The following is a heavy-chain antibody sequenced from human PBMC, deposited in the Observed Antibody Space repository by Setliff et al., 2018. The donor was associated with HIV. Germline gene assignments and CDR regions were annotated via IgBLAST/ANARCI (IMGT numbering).Heavy chain of an antibody. V-gene: IGHV3-21*01. D-gene: IGHD2-15*01. Sequence: PGGSLRLSCAASGFTFSSYAMSWVRQAPGKGLEWVSAISGSSSYIYYADSVKGRFTISRDNAKNSLYLQMNSLRAEDTAVYYCENPGWDCSVGSCYEGGGYWGQGTLVTSPQ. J-gene: IGHJ4*02. CDR3: ENPGWDCSVGSCYEGGGY. CDR2: ISGSSSYI. CDR1: GFTFSSYA.